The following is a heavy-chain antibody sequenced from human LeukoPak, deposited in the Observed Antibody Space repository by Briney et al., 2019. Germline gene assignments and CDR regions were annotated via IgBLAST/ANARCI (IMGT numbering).Heavy chain of an antibody. D-gene: IGHD1-26*01. V-gene: IGHV4-39*01. J-gene: IGHJ4*02. CDR2: IYYSGST. Sequence: SETLSLTCTVSGGSISSSSYSWGWIRQPPGKGLEWIGSIYYSGSTFYNPSLKSRVTISVDTSKNQFSLKLSSVAAADTAVYYCARQGSGRSSDYWGQGTLVTVSS. CDR1: GGSISSSSYS. CDR3: ARQGSGRSSDY.